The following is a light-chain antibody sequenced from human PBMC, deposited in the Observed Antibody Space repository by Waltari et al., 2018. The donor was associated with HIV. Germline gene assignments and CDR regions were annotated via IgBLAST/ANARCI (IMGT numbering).Light chain of an antibody. V-gene: IGKV3-15*01. J-gene: IGKJ2*01. CDR1: QSISAK. CDR2: EAA. CDR3: QQYDSGPRGIT. Sequence: EIVMTQSPPTLSVSPGQRVTLPCRASQSISAKVAWYQQRPGQPPRLLIYEAATRPTASPARFSGSGSGTEFTLTISSLQSDDFVTYFYQQYDSGPRGITFGQGTMLEIK.